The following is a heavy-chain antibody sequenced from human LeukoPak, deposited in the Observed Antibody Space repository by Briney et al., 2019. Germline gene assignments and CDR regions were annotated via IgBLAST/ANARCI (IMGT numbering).Heavy chain of an antibody. CDR2: ISSSSSYI. V-gene: IGHV3-21*01. Sequence: GGSLRLSCAASGFTFSSYAMSWVRQAPGKGLEWVSSISSSSSYIYYADSVKGRFTISRDNAKNSLYLQMNSLRAEDTAVYYCARDGGSGSLDAFDIWGQGTMVTVSS. CDR1: GFTFSSYA. CDR3: ARDGGSGSLDAFDI. D-gene: IGHD1-26*01. J-gene: IGHJ3*02.